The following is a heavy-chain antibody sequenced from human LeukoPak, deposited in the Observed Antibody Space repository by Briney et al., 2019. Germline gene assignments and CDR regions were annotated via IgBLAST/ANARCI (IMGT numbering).Heavy chain of an antibody. Sequence: GGSLRLSCAASGFTVSIHSMSWVRQAPGKGLEWVSIIYSGGTTNYANSVKGRFTISRDNSKDTLYLQMSSLRAEDTAVYYCARDTRHSYDSSGYYSSWGQGTLVTVSS. V-gene: IGHV3-53*01. CDR1: GFTVSIHS. CDR2: IYSGGTT. D-gene: IGHD3-22*01. J-gene: IGHJ5*02. CDR3: ARDTRHSYDSSGYYSS.